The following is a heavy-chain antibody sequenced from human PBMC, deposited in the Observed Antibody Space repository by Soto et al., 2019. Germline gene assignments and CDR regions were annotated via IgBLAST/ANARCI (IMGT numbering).Heavy chain of an antibody. Sequence: PGESLKISCKGSGYSFAGYWITWVRQKPGKGLEWMGRIDPSDSYTNYSSSFQGHVTISADKSISTAYLQWNSLKASDTAMYYCARRKPYYDCWCGRPYYYYGMDVWGQGTTVTVSS. CDR1: GYSFAGYW. CDR3: ARRKPYYDCWCGRPYYYYGMDV. D-gene: IGHD3-3*01. J-gene: IGHJ6*02. V-gene: IGHV5-10-1*01. CDR2: IDPSDSYT.